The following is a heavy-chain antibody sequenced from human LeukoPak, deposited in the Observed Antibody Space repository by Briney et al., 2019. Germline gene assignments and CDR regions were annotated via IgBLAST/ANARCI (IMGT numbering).Heavy chain of an antibody. V-gene: IGHV1-18*01. CDR2: ISAYNGNT. CDR1: GYTFTSYG. Sequence: ASVKVSCKASGYTFTSYGIGWVRQAPGQGLEWMGWISAYNGNTNYAQKLQGRVTMTTDTSTSTAYMELRSLRSDDTAVYYCARVSLYYDSSGYYYFDYWGQGTLVTVSS. CDR3: ARVSLYYDSSGYYYFDY. J-gene: IGHJ4*02. D-gene: IGHD3-22*01.